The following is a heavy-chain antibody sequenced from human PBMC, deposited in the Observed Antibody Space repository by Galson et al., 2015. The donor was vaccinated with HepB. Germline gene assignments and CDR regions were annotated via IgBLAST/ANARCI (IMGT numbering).Heavy chain of an antibody. D-gene: IGHD2-2*01. J-gene: IGHJ4*02. CDR2: ISASGATT. CDR1: GFTFSSYA. CDR3: AKARWSCSGTSCSHPHSDFDY. V-gene: IGHV3-23*01. Sequence: SLRLSCAASGFTFSSYAMSWVRQAPGKGLEWVSAISASGATTHYPDSVKGRFSISRDYSKNTLFLQMDSLRADDTAVYYCAKARWSCSGTSCSHPHSDFDYWGQGTLVTVSS.